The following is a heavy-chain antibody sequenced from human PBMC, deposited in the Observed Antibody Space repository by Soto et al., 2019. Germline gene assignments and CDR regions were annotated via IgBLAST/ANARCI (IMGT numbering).Heavy chain of an antibody. D-gene: IGHD3-10*01. J-gene: IGHJ4*02. CDR2: ITPIFSTT. CDR3: ARGGGSGTYNAAYFDF. Sequence: QVQLVQSGAEVQKPGSSVKVSCRASGGTFIRDIVTWVRQAPGQGLEWMGGITPIFSTTNYAQKFRGRVTITADKSTNTAYMELSSLTSEDTAVYYCARGGGSGTYNAAYFDFWGQGTLVTVSS. V-gene: IGHV1-69*06. CDR1: GGTFIRDI.